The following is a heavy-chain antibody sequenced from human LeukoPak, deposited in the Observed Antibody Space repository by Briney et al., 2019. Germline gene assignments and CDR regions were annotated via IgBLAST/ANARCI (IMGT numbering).Heavy chain of an antibody. CDR2: INLDGTDI. CDR1: GFSFSTHS. Sequence: GGSLTLSCVASGFSFSTHSMNWVRQAPGKGLEWISFINLDGTDIHYGESVKGRFTISRDNAKNSLYLQMHTLRAEDTAVYYCAGDGVGVLPGDAFDIWSQGTMVTVSS. V-gene: IGHV3-21*05. D-gene: IGHD1-26*01. CDR3: AGDGVGVLPGDAFDI. J-gene: IGHJ3*02.